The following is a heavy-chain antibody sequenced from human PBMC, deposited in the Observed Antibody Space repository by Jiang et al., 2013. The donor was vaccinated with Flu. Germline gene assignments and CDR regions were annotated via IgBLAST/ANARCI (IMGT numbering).Heavy chain of an antibody. CDR3: AKGNRRNTAMDYNYHFGMDV. Sequence: SGINWKGNAMAYADSVKGRFTISRDNARNSLYLQMNSLRREDTALYYCAKGNRRNTAMDYNYHFGMDVWGPRDHGHRLL. D-gene: IGHD5-18*01. CDR2: INWKGNAM. V-gene: IGHV3-9*01. J-gene: IGHJ6*01.